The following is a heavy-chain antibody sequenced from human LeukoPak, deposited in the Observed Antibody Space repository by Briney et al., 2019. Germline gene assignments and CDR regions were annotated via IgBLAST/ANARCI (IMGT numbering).Heavy chain of an antibody. Sequence: GGSLRLSCAASGFTFSSYAMHWVRQAPGKGLEWVAVISYDGSNKYYADSVKGRFTISRDNSKNTLYLQMNSLRAEDTAVYYCARDRSLYSSGWYLLDYWGQGTLVTVSS. CDR1: GFTFSSYA. J-gene: IGHJ4*02. CDR2: ISYDGSNK. V-gene: IGHV3-30-3*01. D-gene: IGHD6-19*01. CDR3: ARDRSLYSSGWYLLDY.